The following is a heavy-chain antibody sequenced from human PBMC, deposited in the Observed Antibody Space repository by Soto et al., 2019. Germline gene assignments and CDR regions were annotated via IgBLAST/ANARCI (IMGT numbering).Heavy chain of an antibody. D-gene: IGHD6-13*01. CDR2: ISNDGSDK. CDR3: AKDQGIAASHGID. J-gene: IGHJ3*01. Sequence: QVQLVESGGGVVQPGRSLRLSCAASGFTFKNYGMHWVRQAPGKGLEWVATISNDGSDKYYADSVKGRLTISRDNSKNTVYLQMNSLRAEETAVYYCAKDQGIAASHGIDWGQGTMVTVSS. CDR1: GFTFKNYG. V-gene: IGHV3-30*18.